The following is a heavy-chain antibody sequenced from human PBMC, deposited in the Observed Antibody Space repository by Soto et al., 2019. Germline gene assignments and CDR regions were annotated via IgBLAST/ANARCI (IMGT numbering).Heavy chain of an antibody. CDR3: AKDLGQGIAAAGTGYFDY. Sequence: GGSLRLSCAASGFTFSSYGMHWVRQAPGKGLEWVAVISYDGSNKYYADSVKGRFTISRDNSKNTLYLQMNSLRAEDTAVYYCAKDLGQGIAAAGTGYFDYWGQGTLVTVSS. D-gene: IGHD6-13*01. V-gene: IGHV3-30*18. J-gene: IGHJ4*02. CDR1: GFTFSSYG. CDR2: ISYDGSNK.